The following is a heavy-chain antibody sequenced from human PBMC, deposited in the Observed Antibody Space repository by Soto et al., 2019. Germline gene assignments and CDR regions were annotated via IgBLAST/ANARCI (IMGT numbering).Heavy chain of an antibody. V-gene: IGHV1-18*01. CDR2: ISAYNGNT. CDR3: ARDRGDMITFGGVIIDY. D-gene: IGHD3-16*01. CDR1: GYTFTSYG. Sequence: QVQLVQSGAEVKKPGASVKVSCKASGYTFTSYGVSWVRQAPGQGLEWMGWISAYNGNTNYAQKLQGRVTMTTDTSTSTAYMELRSLRSDDTAVYYCARDRGDMITFGGVIIDYWGQGTLVTVSS. J-gene: IGHJ4*02.